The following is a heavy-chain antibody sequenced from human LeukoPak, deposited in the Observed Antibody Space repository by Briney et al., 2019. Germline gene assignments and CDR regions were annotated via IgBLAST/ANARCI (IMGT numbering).Heavy chain of an antibody. D-gene: IGHD2-2*01. Sequence: PGGSLRLSCAASGFTFSSYAMHWVRQAPGKGLEWVAVISYDGSNKYYADSVKGRFTISRDNAKNSLYLQMNSLRAEDTAVYYCARGFNRYQLPQNWFDPWGQGTLVTVSS. CDR2: ISYDGSNK. V-gene: IGHV3-30-3*01. J-gene: IGHJ5*02. CDR1: GFTFSSYA. CDR3: ARGFNRYQLPQNWFDP.